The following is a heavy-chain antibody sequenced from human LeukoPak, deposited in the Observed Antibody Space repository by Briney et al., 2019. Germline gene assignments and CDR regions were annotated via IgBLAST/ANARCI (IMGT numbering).Heavy chain of an antibody. Sequence: ASVKVSCKASGYTFINFAMNWVRQAPGQGLEWMGWIDTNTGIPTYAQGFTGRFVFSLDTSVSTVYLQITSLQAEDAAVYYCARDPGSQRVNRLARRGDYWGQGTLVTVSS. CDR1: GYTFINFA. CDR2: IDTNTGIP. V-gene: IGHV7-4-1*02. CDR3: ARDPGSQRVNRLARRGDY. J-gene: IGHJ4*02. D-gene: IGHD1-14*01.